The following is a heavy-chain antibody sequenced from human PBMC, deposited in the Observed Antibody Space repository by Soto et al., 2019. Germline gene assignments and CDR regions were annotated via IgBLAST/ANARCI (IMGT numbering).Heavy chain of an antibody. CDR3: AKETLNDYGGNPWAYGMDV. CDR1: GFTFSSYG. J-gene: IGHJ6*02. V-gene: IGHV3-30*18. Sequence: RGSLRLSCAASGFTFSSYGMHWVRQAPGKGLEWVAVISYDGSNKYYADSVKGRFTISRDNSKNTLYLQMNSLRAEDTAVYYCAKETLNDYGGNPWAYGMDVWGQGTTVTVSS. CDR2: ISYDGSNK. D-gene: IGHD4-17*01.